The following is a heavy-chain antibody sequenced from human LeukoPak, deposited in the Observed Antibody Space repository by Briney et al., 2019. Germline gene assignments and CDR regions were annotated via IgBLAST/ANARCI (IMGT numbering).Heavy chain of an antibody. V-gene: IGHV3-30-3*01. CDR2: ISYDGSNK. D-gene: IGHD6-13*01. Sequence: GGSLRLSCAASGFTFSSYAMHWVRQAPGKGLEWVAVISYDGSNKYYAGSVKGRFTISRDNSKNTLYLQMNSLRAEDTAVYYCARDRYSSSWYRYYYYGMDVWGQGTTVTVSS. J-gene: IGHJ6*02. CDR1: GFTFSSYA. CDR3: ARDRYSSSWYRYYYYGMDV.